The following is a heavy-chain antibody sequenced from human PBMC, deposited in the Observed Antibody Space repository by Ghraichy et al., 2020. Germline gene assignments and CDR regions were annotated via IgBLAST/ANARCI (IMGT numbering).Heavy chain of an antibody. J-gene: IGHJ6*02. CDR1: GFTFSLYS. V-gene: IGHV3-30*09. D-gene: IGHD6-13*01. Sequence: LSLTCAASGFTFSLYSMHWVRQAPGKGPEWVAVISHDGNAKYYGDSVKGRFAISRDNSKNTVSLQMSSLRVEDTAVYYCARDIKSSSWSYYYYAMDVWGHGTTVTVSS. CDR3: ARDIKSSSWSYYYYAMDV. CDR2: ISHDGNAK.